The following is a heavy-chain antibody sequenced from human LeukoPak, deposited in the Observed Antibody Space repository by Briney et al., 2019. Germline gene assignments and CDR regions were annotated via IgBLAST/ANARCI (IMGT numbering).Heavy chain of an antibody. CDR2: ISYSSSNR. D-gene: IGHD6-19*01. CDR1: GFTFSSYN. CDR3: ARVGSEWLVNDY. V-gene: IGHV3-48*02. J-gene: IGHJ4*02. Sequence: PGGSLRLSCTASGFTFSSYNMNWVRQAPGKGLECVSYISYSSSNRYYADGVKGLFTISIDNAKNSLYLQIKSPRDEAMAVYYCARVGSEWLVNDYWGQGALVTVSS.